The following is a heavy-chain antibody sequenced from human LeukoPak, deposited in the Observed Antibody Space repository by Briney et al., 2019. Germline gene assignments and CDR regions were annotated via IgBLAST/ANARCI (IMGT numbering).Heavy chain of an antibody. J-gene: IGHJ6*03. CDR2: IYSGGST. Sequence: GGSLRLSCAASGFTVSSNYMSWVRQAPGKGLEWVSVIYSGGSTYYADSVKGRFTISRGNSKNTLYLQMNSLRAEDTAVYYCARGDIVVVPAAMPSYYMDVWGKGTTVTVSS. D-gene: IGHD2-2*01. CDR1: GFTVSSNY. CDR3: ARGDIVVVPAAMPSYYMDV. V-gene: IGHV3-53*01.